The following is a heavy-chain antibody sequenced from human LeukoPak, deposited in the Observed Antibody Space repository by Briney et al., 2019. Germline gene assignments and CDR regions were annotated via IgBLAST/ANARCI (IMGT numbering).Heavy chain of an antibody. CDR3: ARGGDYDILTVYLYFFDY. Sequence: SETLSLTCAVYGGSFSGYYWSWIRQPPGKGLEWIGEINHSGSTNYNPSLKSRVTISVDTSKNQFSLKLSSVTAADTAVYYCARGGDYDILTVYLYFFDYWGQGTVVTVSS. J-gene: IGHJ4*02. CDR1: GGSFSGYY. CDR2: INHSGST. D-gene: IGHD3-9*01. V-gene: IGHV4-34*01.